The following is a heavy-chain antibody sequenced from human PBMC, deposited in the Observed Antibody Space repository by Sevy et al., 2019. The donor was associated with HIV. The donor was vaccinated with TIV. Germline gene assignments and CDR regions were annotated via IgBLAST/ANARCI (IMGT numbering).Heavy chain of an antibody. CDR3: AGGNAWGRGYS. Sequence: SETLSLTCTVSGGSITSLYWNWIRQPPGKGLEWIANIYYNGHINYNPSLKSRVPLSLDTSKNQFSLRRSSVTAADTAMYYCAGGNAWGRGYSWGQGTLVTVSS. V-gene: IGHV4-59*08. CDR1: GGSITSLY. D-gene: IGHD1-26*01. CDR2: IYYNGHI. J-gene: IGHJ4*02.